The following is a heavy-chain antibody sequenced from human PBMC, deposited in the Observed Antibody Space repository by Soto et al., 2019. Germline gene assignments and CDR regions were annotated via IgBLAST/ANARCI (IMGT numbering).Heavy chain of an antibody. V-gene: IGHV4-34*01. D-gene: IGHD6-19*01. CDR3: ARARRAVLNYYYGMDV. Sequence: SETLPLTCAVYGGSFSGYYWSWIRQPPGKGLEWIGEINHSGSTNYNPSLKSRVTISVDTSKNQFSLKLSSVTAADTAVYYCARARRAVLNYYYGMDVWGQGTTATVPS. CDR1: GGSFSGYY. J-gene: IGHJ6*02. CDR2: INHSGST.